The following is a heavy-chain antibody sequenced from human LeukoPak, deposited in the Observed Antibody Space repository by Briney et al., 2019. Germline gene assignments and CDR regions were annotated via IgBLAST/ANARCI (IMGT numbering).Heavy chain of an antibody. D-gene: IGHD4-17*01. J-gene: IGHJ3*02. CDR1: SYYW. CDR3: ARVLGYGELPDAFDI. CDR2: INSNGSSK. Sequence: SYYWMHWLRQAPGKGLVWVSRINSNGSSKNYEDSVKGRITISRDTANNTLYLQRNSLRAEDTAVYYCARVLGYGELPDAFDIWGQGTMVTVSS. V-gene: IGHV3-74*01.